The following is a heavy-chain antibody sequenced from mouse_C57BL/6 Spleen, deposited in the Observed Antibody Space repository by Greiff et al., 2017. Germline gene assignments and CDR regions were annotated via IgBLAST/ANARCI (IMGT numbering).Heavy chain of an antibody. CDR3: ASRDYYGSSYSYYFDY. CDR2: IDPSDSYT. J-gene: IGHJ2*01. CDR1: GYTFTSYW. D-gene: IGHD1-1*01. V-gene: IGHV1-50*01. Sequence: QVQLQQPGAELVKPGASVKLSCKASGYTFTSYWMQWVKQRPGQGLEWIGEIDPSDSYTNYNQKFKGKATLTVDTSSSTAYMQLSSLTSEDSAVYYCASRDYYGSSYSYYFDYWGKGTTLTVSS.